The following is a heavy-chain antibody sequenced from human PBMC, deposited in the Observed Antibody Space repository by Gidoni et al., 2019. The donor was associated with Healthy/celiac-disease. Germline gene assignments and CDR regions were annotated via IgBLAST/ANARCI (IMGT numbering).Heavy chain of an antibody. CDR2: IWYDGSNK. D-gene: IGHD1-26*01. CDR3: SRDQGVGATVFDY. V-gene: IGHV3-33*01. CDR1: GFTFSSYG. J-gene: IGHJ4*02. Sequence: QVQLVESGGGVVQPGRSLRLSCAASGFTFSSYGMHWVRQAPGKGLEWVAVIWYDGSNKYYADSVKGRFTIFRDNSKNTLYLQMNSLRAEDTAVYYCSRDQGVGATVFDYWGQGTLVTVSS.